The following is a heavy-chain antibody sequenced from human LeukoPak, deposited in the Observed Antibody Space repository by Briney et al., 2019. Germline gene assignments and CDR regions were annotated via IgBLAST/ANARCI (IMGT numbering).Heavy chain of an antibody. CDR2: IGSKPNSYAT. V-gene: IGHV3-73*01. J-gene: IGHJ4*02. D-gene: IGHD5-18*01. Sequence: PGGSLRLSCAASGFTFSASTMHWVRQASGKGLEWVGRIGSKPNSYATAYAASVKGRFTISRDDSKNTAYLQMNSLETEDTAVYYCTTVDTIMVWGQGTLVTVSS. CDR1: GFTFSAST. CDR3: TTVDTIMV.